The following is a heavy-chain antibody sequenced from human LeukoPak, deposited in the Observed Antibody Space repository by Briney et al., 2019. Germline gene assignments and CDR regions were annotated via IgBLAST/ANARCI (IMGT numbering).Heavy chain of an antibody. J-gene: IGHJ4*02. CDR1: GGTFSSYA. CDR3: ARSSYYYDSSGYYYAY. Sequence: ASVKVSCKASGGTFSSYAISWVRQALGQGLEWMGRIIPILGIANYAQKFQGRVTITADKSTSTAYMELSSLRSEDTAVYYCARSSYYYDSSGYYYAYWGQGTLVTVSS. D-gene: IGHD3-22*01. CDR2: IIPILGIA. V-gene: IGHV1-69*04.